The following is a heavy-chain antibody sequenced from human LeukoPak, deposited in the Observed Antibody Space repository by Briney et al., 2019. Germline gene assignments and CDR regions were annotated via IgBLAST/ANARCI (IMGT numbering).Heavy chain of an antibody. V-gene: IGHV3-7*01. Sequence: PGGSLRLSCAASGFTFDDYGMNWVRQAPGKGLEWVANIKQDGSEKYYVDSVKGRFTISRDNAKNSLYLQMNSLRAEDTAVYYCARLRTPYDSSGSYGAFDIWGQGTMVTVSS. J-gene: IGHJ3*02. CDR1: GFTFDDYG. CDR2: IKQDGSEK. D-gene: IGHD3-22*01. CDR3: ARLRTPYDSSGSYGAFDI.